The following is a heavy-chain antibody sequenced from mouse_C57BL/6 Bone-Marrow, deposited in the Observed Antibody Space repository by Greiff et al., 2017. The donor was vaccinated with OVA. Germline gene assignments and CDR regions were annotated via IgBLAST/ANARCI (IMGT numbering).Heavy chain of an antibody. V-gene: IGHV5-4*03. D-gene: IGHD1-1*01. CDR3: ARALLLRFLYYAMDY. CDR1: GFTFSSYA. J-gene: IGHJ4*01. CDR2: ISDGGSYT. Sequence: DVKLQESGGGLVKPGGSLKLSCAASGFTFSSYAMSWVRQTPEKRLEWVATISDGGSYTYYPDNVKGRFTISRDNAKNNLYLQMSHLKSEDTAMYYCARALLLRFLYYAMDYWGQGTSVTVSS.